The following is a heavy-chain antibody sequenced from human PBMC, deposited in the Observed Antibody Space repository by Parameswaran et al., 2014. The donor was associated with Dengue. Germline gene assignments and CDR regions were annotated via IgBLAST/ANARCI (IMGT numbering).Heavy chain of an antibody. D-gene: IGHD3-9*01. CDR3: AKDKNVLRYYVDAFDI. Sequence: WIRQPPGKGLEWVSAISGSGGSTYYADSVKGRFTISRDNSKNTLYLQMNSLRAEDTAVYYCAKDKNVLRYYVDAFDIWGQGTMVTFSS. V-gene: IGHV3-23*01. CDR2: ISGSGGST. J-gene: IGHJ3*02.